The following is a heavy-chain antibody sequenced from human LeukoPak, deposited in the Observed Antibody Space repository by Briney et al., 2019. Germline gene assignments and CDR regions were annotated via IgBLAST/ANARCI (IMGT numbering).Heavy chain of an antibody. Sequence: GSLRLSCAASGFTVSSNYMSWVRQAPGKGLEGGSVIYSGGSTYYADSVKGRFTISRDNSKNTLYLQMNSLRAEDTAVYYCAKGYSSSSEGDLIDYWGQGTLVTVSS. V-gene: IGHV3-66*01. CDR3: AKGYSSSSEGDLIDY. D-gene: IGHD6-6*01. CDR1: GFTVSSNY. J-gene: IGHJ4*02. CDR2: IYSGGST.